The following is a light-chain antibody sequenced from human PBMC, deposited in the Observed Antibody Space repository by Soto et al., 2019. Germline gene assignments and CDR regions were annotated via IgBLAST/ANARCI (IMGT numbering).Light chain of an antibody. J-gene: IGKJ1*01. CDR3: QQYYSYPRT. CDR1: QDISTY. V-gene: IGKV1-8*01. CDR2: AAS. Sequence: AIRMTQSPSSFSASTGDRVTITCRASQDISTYLAWYQQKAGKAPKLLIYAASTLQTGVPSRFSGSASGTDVTLTISYLQSEDFVTYYCQQYYSYPRTFGQGTKVEIK.